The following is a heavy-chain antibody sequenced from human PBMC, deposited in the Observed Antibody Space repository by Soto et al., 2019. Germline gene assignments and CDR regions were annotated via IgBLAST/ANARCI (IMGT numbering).Heavy chain of an antibody. CDR1: GFTFSSYA. D-gene: IGHD3-10*01. Sequence: GGSLRLSCAASGFTFSSYAMHWVRQAPGKGLKWVAVISYDGDNKYYAGSVKGRFTISRDNSKNTLYLQMNSLRPGDTAVYYCARNGSGRENPPTPIDYWGQGTLVTVSS. CDR2: ISYDGDNK. J-gene: IGHJ4*02. CDR3: ARNGSGRENPPTPIDY. V-gene: IGHV3-30-3*01.